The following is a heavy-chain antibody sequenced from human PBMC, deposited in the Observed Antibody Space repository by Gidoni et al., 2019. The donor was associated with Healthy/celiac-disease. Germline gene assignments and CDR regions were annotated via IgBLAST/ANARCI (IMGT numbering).Heavy chain of an antibody. V-gene: IGHV5-10-1*01. CDR2: IDPSDSYT. CDR3: ARRGDDILTGYYSDY. Sequence: EVQLVQSGAEVTKPGESLRISCQGYGSSFTSYWISWVRQMPGKGLEWMGRIDPSDSYTNYSPSFQGHVTISADKSISTAYLQWSSLKASDTAMYYCARRGDDILTGYYSDYWGQGTLVTVSS. D-gene: IGHD3-9*01. CDR1: GSSFTSYW. J-gene: IGHJ4*02.